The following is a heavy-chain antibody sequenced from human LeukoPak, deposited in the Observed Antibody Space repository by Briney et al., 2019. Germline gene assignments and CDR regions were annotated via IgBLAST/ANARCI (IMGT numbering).Heavy chain of an antibody. D-gene: IGHD1-14*01. CDR2: IGPTGSDR. CDR3: ATETNGRHYDY. J-gene: IGHJ4*02. Sequence: GGSLRLSCTASGLTFSTSGFDWVRQAPGKGLEWVASIGPTGSDRYHADSIKGRFTISRDNANNFLYLQMNSLRAEDTAVYYCATETNGRHYDYWGQGTLVTVSS. CDR1: GLTFSTSG. V-gene: IGHV3-21*06.